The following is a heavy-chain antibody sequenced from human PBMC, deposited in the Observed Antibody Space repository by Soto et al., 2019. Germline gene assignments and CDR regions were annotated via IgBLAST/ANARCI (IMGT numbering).Heavy chain of an antibody. D-gene: IGHD3-22*01. V-gene: IGHV1-8*01. CDR2: MNPNSGNT. Sequence: ASVKVSCKASGYTFTSYDINWVRQATGQGLEWMGWMNPNSGNTAYAQKFQGRVTMTRNTSISTAYMELSSLRSEGTAVYYCAMTYYYDSSDYFSAAFDIWGQGTMVTVSS. CDR3: AMTYYYDSSDYFSAAFDI. J-gene: IGHJ3*02. CDR1: GYTFTSYD.